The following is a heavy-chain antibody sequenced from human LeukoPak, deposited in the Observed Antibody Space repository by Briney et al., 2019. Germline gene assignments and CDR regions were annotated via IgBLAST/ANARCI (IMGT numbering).Heavy chain of an antibody. CDR2: IIPIFGTA. CDR1: GGTFSSYA. D-gene: IGHD4-11*01. J-gene: IGHJ4*02. Sequence: SVKVSWKASGGTFSSYAISWVRQAPGQGLEWMGGIIPIFGTANYAQKFQGRVTITADESTSTAYMELSSLRSEDTAVYYCARDVDYSNYYFDYWGQGTLVTVSS. CDR3: ARDVDYSNYYFDY. V-gene: IGHV1-69*13.